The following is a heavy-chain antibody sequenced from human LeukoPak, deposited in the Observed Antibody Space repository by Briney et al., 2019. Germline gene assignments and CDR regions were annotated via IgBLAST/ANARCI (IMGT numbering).Heavy chain of an antibody. J-gene: IGHJ4*02. CDR2: ISAYNGNT. Sequence: ASVKVSCKASGYTFTSYGISWVRQAPGQGLEWMGWISAYNGNTNYAQKLQGRVTMATDTSTSTAYMELRSLRSDDTAVYYCARDRAARGVIITSPLGYWGQGTLVTVSS. CDR1: GYTFTSYG. V-gene: IGHV1-18*01. CDR3: ARDRAARGVIITSPLGY. D-gene: IGHD3-10*01.